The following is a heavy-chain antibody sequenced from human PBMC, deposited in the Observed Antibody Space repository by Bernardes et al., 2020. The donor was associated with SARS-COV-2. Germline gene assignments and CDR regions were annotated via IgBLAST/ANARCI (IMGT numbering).Heavy chain of an antibody. CDR3: IGQLSGGDYNYLGY. V-gene: IGHV3-73*01. CDR1: GFTFSASA. D-gene: IGHD2-21*02. J-gene: IGHJ4*02. CDR2: IRTKPNNYAT. Sequence: GGSLRLSCAASGFTFSASAMHWVRQASGKGLEWIGRIRTKPNNYATSYGASVKGRFTVSRDDSKNTVYLLMNSLKTEDTAMYYCIGQLSGGDYNYLGYWGQGTLVTVSA.